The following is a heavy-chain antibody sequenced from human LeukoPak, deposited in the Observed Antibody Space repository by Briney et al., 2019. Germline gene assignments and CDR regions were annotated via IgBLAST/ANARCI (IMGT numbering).Heavy chain of an antibody. CDR1: GFTFSSYA. V-gene: IGHV3-30-3*01. CDR3: ASEDYGGNRAFDY. D-gene: IGHD4-23*01. CDR2: ISYDGSNK. Sequence: HPGGSLRLSCAASGFTFSSYAMSWVRQAPGKGLEWVAVISYDGSNKYYADSVKGRFTISRDNSKNTLYLQMNSLRAEDTAVYYCASEDYGGNRAFDYWGQGTLVTVSS. J-gene: IGHJ4*02.